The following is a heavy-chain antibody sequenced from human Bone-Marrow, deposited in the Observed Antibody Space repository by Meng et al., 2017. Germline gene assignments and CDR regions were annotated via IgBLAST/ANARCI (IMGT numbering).Heavy chain of an antibody. CDR2: INPNSGGT. CDR3: ARVRWELPDY. Sequence: QGQLWRSGAQVKKPGASVTGSCKAFGYTFTGYYMHWVRQAPGQRLEWMGRINPNSGGTNYAQKFQGRVTMTRDTSISTAYMELSRLRSDDTAVYYCARVRWELPDYWGQGTLVTVSS. V-gene: IGHV1-2*06. J-gene: IGHJ4*02. CDR1: GYTFTGYY. D-gene: IGHD1-26*01.